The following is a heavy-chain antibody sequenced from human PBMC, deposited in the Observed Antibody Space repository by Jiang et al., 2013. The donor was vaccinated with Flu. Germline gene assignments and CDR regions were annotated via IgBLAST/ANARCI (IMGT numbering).Heavy chain of an antibody. CDR3: ATGDVRGDWFDP. J-gene: IGHJ5*02. Sequence: LLKPSETLSLTCIVSGDSIRNYYWSWIRQPAGKGLEWIGRIFIGGSTNHNPSIKSRITVSADTSKNQVSLKLTSVTAADTAVYYCATGDVRGDWFDPWGQGTQVTVSS. CDR1: GDSIRNYY. V-gene: IGHV4-4*07. CDR2: IFIGGST. D-gene: IGHD3-16*01.